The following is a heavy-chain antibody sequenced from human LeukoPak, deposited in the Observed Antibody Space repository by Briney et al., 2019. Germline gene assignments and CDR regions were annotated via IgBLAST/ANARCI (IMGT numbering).Heavy chain of an antibody. CDR2: IYYSGST. J-gene: IGHJ4*02. Sequence: SETLSLTCTVSGGSISSYYWSWIRQPPGKGLEWIGYIYYSGSTNYNPSLKSRVTISVDTSKNQFSLKLSSVTAADTAVYYCARQFTHEVDYWGQGTLVTVSS. D-gene: IGHD5-24*01. V-gene: IGHV4-59*01. CDR3: ARQFTHEVDY. CDR1: GGSISSYY.